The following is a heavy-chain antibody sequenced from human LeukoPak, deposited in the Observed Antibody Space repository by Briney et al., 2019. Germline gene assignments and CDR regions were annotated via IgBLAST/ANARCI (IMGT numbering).Heavy chain of an antibody. J-gene: IGHJ3*02. Sequence: TGGSLRLSCAASGFTVSSNYMSWVRQAPGKGLEWVSVIYSGGSTYYADSVKGRFTISRENSKNTLFLQMNSLRAEETAVYYCARVKTAMVDDAFDIWGQGTMVTVSS. V-gene: IGHV3-53*01. D-gene: IGHD5-18*01. CDR2: IYSGGST. CDR1: GFTVSSNY. CDR3: ARVKTAMVDDAFDI.